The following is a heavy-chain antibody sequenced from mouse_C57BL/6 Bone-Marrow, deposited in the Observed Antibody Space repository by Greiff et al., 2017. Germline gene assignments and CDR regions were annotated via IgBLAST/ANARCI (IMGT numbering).Heavy chain of an antibody. CDR3: ATTGTTY. J-gene: IGHJ3*01. V-gene: IGHV1-4*01. CDR1: GYTFTSYT. D-gene: IGHD4-1*01. CDR2: INPSSGYT. Sequence: VQLVESGAELARPGASVKMSCKASGYTFTSYTMHWVKQRPGQGLEWIGYINPSSGYTKYNQKLKDKATLTADKSSSTAYMQLSSLTSEDSAVYYCATTGTTYWGQGTLVTVSA.